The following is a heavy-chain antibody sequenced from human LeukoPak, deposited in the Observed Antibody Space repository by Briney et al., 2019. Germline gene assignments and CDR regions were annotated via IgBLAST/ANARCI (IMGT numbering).Heavy chain of an antibody. V-gene: IGHV4-31*03. CDR3: ARGLRYCTNGVCYYYYGMNV. CDR2: IYYSGST. D-gene: IGHD2-8*01. J-gene: IGHJ6*02. CDR1: GGSISSGGYY. Sequence: SQTLSLTCTVSGGSISSGGYYWSGIRQHPGKGLEWIGYIYYSGSTYYNPSLKSRVTISVDTSKNQFSLKLSSVTAADTAVYYCARGLRYCTNGVCYYYYGMNVWGQGTTVTVSS.